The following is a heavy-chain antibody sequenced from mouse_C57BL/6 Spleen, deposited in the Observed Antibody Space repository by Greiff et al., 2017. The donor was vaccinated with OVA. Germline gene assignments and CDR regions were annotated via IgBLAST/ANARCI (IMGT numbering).Heavy chain of an antibody. CDR3: ARVEAYTGYFDV. J-gene: IGHJ1*03. CDR2: ISYDGSN. CDR1: GYSITSGYY. Sequence: EVQLQESGPGLVKPSQSLSLTCSVTGYSITSGYYWYWIRQFPGNILEWMGYISYDGSNNYNPSRKNRISITRDTSKNQDYLKLNSVTTEDTATYDCARVEAYTGYFDVWGTGTTVTVSS. V-gene: IGHV3-6*01.